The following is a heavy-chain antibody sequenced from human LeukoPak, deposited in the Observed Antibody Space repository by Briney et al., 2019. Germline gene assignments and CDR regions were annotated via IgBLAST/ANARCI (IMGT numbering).Heavy chain of an antibody. Sequence: PGGSLRLSCAASGFTFNNFAMSWVRQAPGSGLEWVSGVSGGDGSTCYADSVKGRFTISRDNSKNTLYLEMNSLRVEDTAVYYCAKGDRVAAPGRTDYWGQGTLVTVSS. D-gene: IGHD6-13*01. V-gene: IGHV3-23*01. CDR2: VSGGDGST. J-gene: IGHJ4*02. CDR3: AKGDRVAAPGRTDY. CDR1: GFTFNNFA.